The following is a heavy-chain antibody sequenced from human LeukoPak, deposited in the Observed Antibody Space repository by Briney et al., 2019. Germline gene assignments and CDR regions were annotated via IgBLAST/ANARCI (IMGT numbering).Heavy chain of an antibody. CDR1: GFTFSSYA. D-gene: IGHD4-23*01. CDR3: AKDLAYGGNYYFDY. V-gene: IGHV3-23*01. CDR2: ISGSGGST. Sequence: GGSLRLSCAASGFTFSSYAMSWVRQAPGKGLEWVSAISGSGGSTYHADSVKGRFTISRDNSKNTLYLQMNSLRAEDTAVYYCAKDLAYGGNYYFDYWGQGTLVTVSS. J-gene: IGHJ4*02.